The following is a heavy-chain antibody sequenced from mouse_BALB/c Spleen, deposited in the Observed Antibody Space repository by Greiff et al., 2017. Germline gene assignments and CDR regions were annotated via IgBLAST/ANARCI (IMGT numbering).Heavy chain of an antibody. Sequence: VQLQQSGAELVRPGVSVKISCKGSGYTFTDYAMHWVKQSHAKSLEWIGVISTYYGDASYNQKFKGKATMTVDKSSSTAYMELARLTSEDSAIYYCARYDGSRAFYAMDYWGQGTSVTVSS. CDR3: ARYDGSRAFYAMDY. V-gene: IGHV1S137*01. J-gene: IGHJ4*01. CDR2: ISTYYGDA. CDR1: GYTFTDYA. D-gene: IGHD1-1*01.